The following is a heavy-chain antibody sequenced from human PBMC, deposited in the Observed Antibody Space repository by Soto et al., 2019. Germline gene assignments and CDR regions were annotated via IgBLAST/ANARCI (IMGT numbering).Heavy chain of an antibody. CDR2: IYYSGST. J-gene: IGHJ6*03. V-gene: IGHV4-31*03. CDR3: ARAHKYYDFWSGYSAPEKTEAYYYYMDV. CDR1: GGSISSGGYY. D-gene: IGHD3-3*01. Sequence: SETLSLTCTVSGGSISSGGYYWSWIRQHPGKGLEWIGYIYYSGSTYYNPSLKSRVTISVDTSKNQFSLKLSSVTAADTAVYYCARAHKYYDFWSGYSAPEKTEAYYYYMDVWGKGTTVTVSS.